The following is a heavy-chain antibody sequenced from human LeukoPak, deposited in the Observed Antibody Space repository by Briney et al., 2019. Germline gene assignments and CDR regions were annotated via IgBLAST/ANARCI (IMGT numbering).Heavy chain of an antibody. D-gene: IGHD1-26*01. CDR1: GFTFSSYA. V-gene: IGHV3-23*01. Sequence: GGSLRLSCAASGFTFSSYAMSWVRQAPGKGLEWVSAISGSGDSTFYADSVKGRFTISRDNSKNTLYLQMNSLRAEDTAVYYCAKSKGSYLDAFDIWGQGTMVTVSS. CDR2: ISGSGDST. J-gene: IGHJ3*02. CDR3: AKSKGSYLDAFDI.